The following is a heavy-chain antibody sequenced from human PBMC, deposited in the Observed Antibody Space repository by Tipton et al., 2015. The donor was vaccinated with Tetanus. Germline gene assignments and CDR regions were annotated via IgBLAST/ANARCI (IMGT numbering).Heavy chain of an antibody. D-gene: IGHD2-21*02. V-gene: IGHV3-48*01. CDR2: ISSSSSTI. Sequence: SLRLSCAASGFTFSSYSMNWVRQAPGKGLEWVSYISSSSSTIYYADSVKGRFTISRDNAKNSLYLQMNSLRAEDTALHYCAKDTGVTPHYGMDVWGQGTTVTVSS. J-gene: IGHJ6*02. CDR3: AKDTGVTPHYGMDV. CDR1: GFTFSSYS.